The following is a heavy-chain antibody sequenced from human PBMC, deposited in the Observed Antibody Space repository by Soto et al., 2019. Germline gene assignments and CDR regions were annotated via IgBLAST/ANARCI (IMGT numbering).Heavy chain of an antibody. J-gene: IGHJ5*02. V-gene: IGHV4-59*12. CDR1: GDSINNYY. CDR3: ARDRSGSLGYYESSGFSS. D-gene: IGHD3-22*01. Sequence: SETLSLTCTVSGDSINNYYWSWIRQPPGKGLEWVGYIYYNGLTKSNPSLKSRVTISVDTSKNQFSLELRSVTAADTAFYYCARDRSGSLGYYESSGFSSWGQGTLVTVSS. CDR2: IYYNGLT.